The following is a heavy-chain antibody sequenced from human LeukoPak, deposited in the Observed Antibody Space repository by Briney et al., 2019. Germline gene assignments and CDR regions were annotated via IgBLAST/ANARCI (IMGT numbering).Heavy chain of an antibody. J-gene: IGHJ4*02. CDR3: ARQGAGGWYITPFDA. V-gene: IGHV5-51*01. D-gene: IGHD6-19*01. CDR1: GYYFTNYW. CDR2: IFPGDSDT. Sequence: GESLKISCKGSGYYFTNYWIAWVRQMPGKDLEWMGIIFPGDSDTRYSPSFQGQVTIPADKSMNTAYLQWSNLKASDTAIYYCARQGAGGWYITPFDAWGQGTLVTVSS.